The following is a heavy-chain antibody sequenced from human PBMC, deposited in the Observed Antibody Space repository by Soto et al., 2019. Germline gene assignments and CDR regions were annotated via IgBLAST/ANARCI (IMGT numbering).Heavy chain of an antibody. Sequence: SETLSLSWTVSGGSITRSSYYWGWIRQPPGKGLQWIGSIYYSGSTYYNPSLKSRVTISVDTSKNQFSLKLSSVTAADTAVYYCATQGGGGSHLYPHAFCGQRTTV. J-gene: IGHJ6*02. CDR3: ATQGGGGSHLYPHAF. D-gene: IGHD3-16*01. V-gene: IGHV4-39*01. CDR1: GGSITRSSYY. CDR2: IYYSGST.